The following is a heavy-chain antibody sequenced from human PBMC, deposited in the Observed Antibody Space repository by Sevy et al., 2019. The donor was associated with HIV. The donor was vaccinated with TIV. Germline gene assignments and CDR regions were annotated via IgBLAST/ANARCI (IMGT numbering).Heavy chain of an antibody. V-gene: IGHV1-24*01. CDR1: GYTLTQFS. CDR3: ATTKDYYDSSGYPFDY. J-gene: IGHJ4*02. Sequence: ASVKVSCKVSGYTLTQFSMHWVRQAPGKGLEWMTTFDPEDGDPEDGKTNYAQKFLGRVTMTEDTSTDTAYMELSSLRSDDTAVYYCATTKDYYDSSGYPFDYWGQGTLVTVSS. CDR2: FDPEDGDPEDGKT. D-gene: IGHD3-22*01.